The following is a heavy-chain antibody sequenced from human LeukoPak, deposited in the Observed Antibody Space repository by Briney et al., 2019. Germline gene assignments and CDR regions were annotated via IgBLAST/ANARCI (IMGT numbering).Heavy chain of an antibody. D-gene: IGHD5-12*01. Sequence: GASVKVSCKASGYTFTSYDINWVRQATGQGLEWMGWMNPNSGNTGYAQKFQGRVTITRNTSISTAYMELSSLRSEDTAVYYCARVSGYDYDGAFDIWGQGTMVTVSS. CDR3: ARVSGYDYDGAFDI. J-gene: IGHJ3*02. CDR1: GYTFTSYD. V-gene: IGHV1-8*03. CDR2: MNPNSGNT.